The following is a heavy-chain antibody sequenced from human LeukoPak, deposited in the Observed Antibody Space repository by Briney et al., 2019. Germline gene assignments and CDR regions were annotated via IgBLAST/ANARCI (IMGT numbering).Heavy chain of an antibody. J-gene: IGHJ5*02. CDR1: GYTFTDYY. CDR3: ARDPLQYSSGWYYVSAGSGFDP. Sequence: ASVKVSCKASGYTFTDYYMHWVRQAPGQGLEWMGWINPHSGGTNYAQKFQGRVTMTRDTSISTAYMELSRLRSDDTAVYYCARDPLQYSSGWYYVSAGSGFDPWGQGTLVTVSS. D-gene: IGHD6-19*01. V-gene: IGHV1-2*02. CDR2: INPHSGGT.